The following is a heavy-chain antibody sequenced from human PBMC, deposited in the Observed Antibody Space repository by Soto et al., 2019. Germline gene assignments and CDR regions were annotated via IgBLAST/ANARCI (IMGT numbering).Heavy chain of an antibody. CDR1: GDSVSSNSAA. CDR3: ARDDTYRRSLVRYYYRMDV. D-gene: IGHD1-26*01. J-gene: IGHJ6*02. CDR2: TYYRSKWYN. V-gene: IGHV6-1*01. Sequence: PSQTLSLTCAISGDSVSSNSAAWNWIRQSPSRGLEWLGRTYYRSKWYNDYAVSVKSRITINPDTSKNQFSLQLNSVTPEDTAVYYCARDDTYRRSLVRYYYRMDVWGQGTTVTVSS.